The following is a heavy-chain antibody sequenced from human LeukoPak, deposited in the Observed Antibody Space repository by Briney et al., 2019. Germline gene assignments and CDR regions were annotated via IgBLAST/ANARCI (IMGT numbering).Heavy chain of an antibody. CDR1: GDSISRAYY. Sequence: SETLSLTCAVSGDSISRAYYWGWIRQSPGKGLEWIGSIYHSGSTYYNPSLKSRVTISLDTSKNQFSLILSSVTAADTAVYFCARAEAATWFDPWGQGTLVTVSS. D-gene: IGHD2-15*01. J-gene: IGHJ5*02. CDR2: IYHSGST. CDR3: ARAEAATWFDP. V-gene: IGHV4-38-2*01.